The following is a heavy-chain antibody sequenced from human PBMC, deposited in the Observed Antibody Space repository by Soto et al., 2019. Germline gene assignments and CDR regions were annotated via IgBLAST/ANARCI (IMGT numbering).Heavy chain of an antibody. J-gene: IGHJ6*02. CDR2: IYYSGST. D-gene: IGHD3-22*01. V-gene: IGHV4-59*01. CDR3: AREDYDSSGDYYGMDV. CDR1: GGSISTYY. Sequence: SETLSLTCTVSGGSISTYYWRWIRQPPGKGLEWIGYIYYSGSTNYNPSLKSRVTISVDTSKNQFSLKLSSVTAADTAVYYCAREDYDSSGDYYGMDVWGQGTTVT.